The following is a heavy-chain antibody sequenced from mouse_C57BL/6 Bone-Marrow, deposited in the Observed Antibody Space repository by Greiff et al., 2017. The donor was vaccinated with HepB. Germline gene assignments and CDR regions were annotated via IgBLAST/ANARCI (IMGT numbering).Heavy chain of an antibody. Sequence: VQLQQSDAELVKPGASVKISCKASGYTFTDHTIHWVKQRPEQGLEWIGYIYPSDGSTKYNEKFKGKATLTADKSSSTAYMQLNSLTSEDSAVYFYATGDNYAYYFDDWGKGTTLTVAS. J-gene: IGHJ2*01. V-gene: IGHV1-78*01. CDR1: GYTFTDHT. CDR3: ATGDNYAYYFDD. CDR2: IYPSDGST. D-gene: IGHD1-3*01.